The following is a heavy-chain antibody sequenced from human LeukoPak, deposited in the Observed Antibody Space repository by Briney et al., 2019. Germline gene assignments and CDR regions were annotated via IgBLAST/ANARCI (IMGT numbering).Heavy chain of an antibody. Sequence: ASVKVSCKASGGTFSSYAISWVRQAPGQGLEWMGGIIPIFGTANYAQKLQGRVTMTTDTSTSTAYMELRSLRSDDTAVYYCARDWAPYDFWSGYYPREYYFDYWGQGTLVTVSS. CDR3: ARDWAPYDFWSGYYPREYYFDY. V-gene: IGHV1-69*05. D-gene: IGHD3-3*01. CDR1: GGTFSSYA. J-gene: IGHJ4*02. CDR2: IIPIFGTA.